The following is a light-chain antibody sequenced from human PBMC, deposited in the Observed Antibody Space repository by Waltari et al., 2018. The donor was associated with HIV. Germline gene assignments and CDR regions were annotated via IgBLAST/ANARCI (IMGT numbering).Light chain of an antibody. J-gene: IGLJ3*02. CDR1: SGPVSSSNY. CDR2: STN. V-gene: IGLV8-61*01. Sequence: QTVVTQEPSFSVSPGGTVTLTCGLSSGPVSSSNYPSWYQQTPGQAPRTLIYSTNTRSSGVPDRFSGFILGNKAALTITGAQADDESDYYCVLYMGSGISVFGGGTKLTVL. CDR3: VLYMGSGISV.